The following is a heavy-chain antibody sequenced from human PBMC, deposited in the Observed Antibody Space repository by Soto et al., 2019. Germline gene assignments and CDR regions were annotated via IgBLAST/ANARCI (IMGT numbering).Heavy chain of an antibody. Sequence: QVQLQQWGAGLLKPSATLSLTCDVYGGSFSGYYWRWIRQPPGKGLEWIGEINHSGSTNYNPSLKSRVTIPVDTSKHQFSLKRSSVTAADTAVYYCARAHIVLMVYARLDWFDPWGQGTLVTVSS. J-gene: IGHJ5*02. CDR1: GGSFSGYY. D-gene: IGHD2-8*01. CDR2: INHSGST. CDR3: ARAHIVLMVYARLDWFDP. V-gene: IGHV4-34*01.